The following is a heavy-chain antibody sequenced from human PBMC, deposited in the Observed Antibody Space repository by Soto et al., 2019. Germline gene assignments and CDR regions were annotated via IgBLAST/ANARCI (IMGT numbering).Heavy chain of an antibody. CDR1: GFSLTTRQVG. D-gene: IGHD3-16*02. V-gene: IGHV2-5*02. CDR2: IYWDNDK. J-gene: IGHJ3*01. Sequence: QITLKESGPTLVEPTQTLTLTCTFSGFSLTTRQVGVGWIRQPPGQALEWLAVIYWDNDKRYSPSLERRLTITKDTSKNQVVLTMTTMDPMDTATYYCAHLMITYGGVIADDAFDVWGQGKMVTVSS. CDR3: AHLMITYGGVIADDAFDV.